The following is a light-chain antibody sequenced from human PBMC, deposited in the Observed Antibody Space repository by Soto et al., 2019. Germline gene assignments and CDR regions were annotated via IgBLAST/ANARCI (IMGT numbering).Light chain of an antibody. V-gene: IGKV3-20*01. J-gene: IGKJ2*01. Sequence: ETVLTQSPGTVSLSPGERATLSCTTSQTVNSDYLAWYQQKPGQATRLLIYGVVNRATGLPDRFCGSGSWTYFTLTISSMEPADSAVYYCQHYDGSPRTFGQGTNLEI. CDR2: GVV. CDR1: QTVNSDY. CDR3: QHYDGSPRT.